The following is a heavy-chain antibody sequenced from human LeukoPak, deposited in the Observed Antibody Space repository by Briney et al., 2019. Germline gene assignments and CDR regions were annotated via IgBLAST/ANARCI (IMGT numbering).Heavy chain of an antibody. CDR2: ISGSGGSA. J-gene: IGHJ3*02. D-gene: IGHD6-13*01. V-gene: IGHV3-23*01. Sequence: GGSLRLSCAASGFTFSSYAMSWVRQAPGKGLEWVSGISGSGGSAYYADSVKGRFTFSRDNSKNTLYLQMNSLRAEDTAVYYCAKDGGPGIAAAGLDIWGQGTMVTVSS. CDR3: AKDGGPGIAAAGLDI. CDR1: GFTFSSYA.